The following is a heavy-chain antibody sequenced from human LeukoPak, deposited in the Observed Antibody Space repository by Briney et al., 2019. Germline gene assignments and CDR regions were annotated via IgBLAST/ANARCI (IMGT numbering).Heavy chain of an antibody. D-gene: IGHD3-22*01. V-gene: IGHV4-4*02. J-gene: IGHJ3*02. CDR3: ASIDSGYHAFDI. CDR1: GGSIGSSNW. CDR2: IYHSGST. Sequence: SGTLSLTCAVSGGSIGSSNWWSWVRQPPGKGLEWIGEIYHSGSTNYNPSLKSRVTISVDKSKNQFSLKLSSVTAADTAVYYCASIDSGYHAFDIWGQGTMVTVSS.